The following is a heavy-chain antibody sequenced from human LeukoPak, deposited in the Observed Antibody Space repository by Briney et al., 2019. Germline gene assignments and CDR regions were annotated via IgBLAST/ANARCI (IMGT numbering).Heavy chain of an antibody. V-gene: IGHV1-18*01. CDR3: ARDYSSGWPNFDY. CDR1: GYTFTSYG. CDR2: ISTYNGNT. D-gene: IGHD6-19*01. Sequence: ASVTVSCKASGYTFTSYGISWVRQAPGQGLEWMGWISTYNGNTNYAQKVQGRVTMTTDTSTSTAYMELRSLRSDDTAVYYCARDYSSGWPNFDYWGQGTLVTVSS. J-gene: IGHJ4*02.